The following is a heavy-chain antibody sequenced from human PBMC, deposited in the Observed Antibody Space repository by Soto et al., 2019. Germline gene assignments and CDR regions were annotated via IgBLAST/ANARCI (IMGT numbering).Heavy chain of an antibody. CDR1: GGSISSSNL. CDR2: VYHTGST. D-gene: IGHD1-7*01. Sequence: QVQLQESGPGLVEPSGTLSLTCAVSGGSISSSNLCTWVRQPPGKGLEWIGEVYHTGSTNYNPSLKSRVKISVGKAKNQFFLRLTSVTAADTAVYYCAREGTSRWRPMDYWGQGTLVPVSS. V-gene: IGHV4-4*02. CDR3: AREGTSRWRPMDY. J-gene: IGHJ4*02.